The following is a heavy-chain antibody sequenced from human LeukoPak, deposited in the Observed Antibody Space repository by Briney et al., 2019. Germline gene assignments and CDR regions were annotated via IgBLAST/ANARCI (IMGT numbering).Heavy chain of an antibody. Sequence: PGGSLRLSCAASGFTFSSYGMHWVRQAPGKGLEWVAVISYDGSNKYYADSVKGRFTISRDNSKNTLYLQMNSLRAEDTAVYYCAREVPLWRGGRYFDYWGQGTLVTVSS. V-gene: IGHV3-30*03. D-gene: IGHD3-10*01. CDR1: GFTFSSYG. J-gene: IGHJ4*02. CDR3: AREVPLWRGGRYFDY. CDR2: ISYDGSNK.